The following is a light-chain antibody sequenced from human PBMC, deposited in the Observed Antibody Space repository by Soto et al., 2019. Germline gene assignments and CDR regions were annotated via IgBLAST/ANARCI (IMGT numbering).Light chain of an antibody. CDR1: SSNIGSNT. J-gene: IGLJ1*01. CDR2: SNN. CDR3: AAWDDSLNGLYV. V-gene: IGLV1-44*01. Sequence: QSALTQPPSASGTPGQRVTISCSGSSSNIGSNTVYWYQQLPGTAPKLLIYSNNQRPSGVPDRFSGSKSGTSASLAISGLQSEDEADYYCAAWDDSLNGLYVFGTGTKVTVL.